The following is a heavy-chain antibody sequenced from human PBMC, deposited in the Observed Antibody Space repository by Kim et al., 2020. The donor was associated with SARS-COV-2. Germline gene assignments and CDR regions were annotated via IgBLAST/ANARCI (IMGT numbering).Heavy chain of an antibody. D-gene: IGHD3-10*01. V-gene: IGHV1-69*13. CDR3: ARPITMVRERPDPLDAFDI. Sequence: SVKVSCKASGGTFSSYAISWVRQAPGQGLEWMGGIIPIFGTANYAQKFQGRVTITADESTSTAYMELSSLRSEDTAVYYCARPITMVRERPDPLDAFDIWGQGTMVTVSS. CDR1: GGTFSSYA. CDR2: IIPIFGTA. J-gene: IGHJ3*02.